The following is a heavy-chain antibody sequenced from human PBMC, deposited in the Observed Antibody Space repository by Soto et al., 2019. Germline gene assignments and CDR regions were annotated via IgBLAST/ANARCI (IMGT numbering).Heavy chain of an antibody. CDR3: AKDCRFLYSSSYFDY. CDR2: ISGSGGST. J-gene: IGHJ4*02. D-gene: IGHD6-6*01. Sequence: VGSLRLSCAASGFTFSSYAMSWVRQAPGKGLEWVSAISGSGGSTYYADSVKGRFTISRDNSKNTLYLQMNSLRAEDTAVYYCAKDCRFLYSSSYFDYWGQGTLVTVSS. CDR1: GFTFSSYA. V-gene: IGHV3-23*01.